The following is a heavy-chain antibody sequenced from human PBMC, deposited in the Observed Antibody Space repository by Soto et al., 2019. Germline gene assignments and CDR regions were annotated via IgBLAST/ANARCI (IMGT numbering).Heavy chain of an antibody. CDR3: ATRSPAFDY. V-gene: IGHV1-18*01. J-gene: IGHJ4*02. CDR1: GYTFTSYG. CDR2: ISTYKGNT. Sequence: QVQLVQSGPEVKKPGASVKVSCKTSGYTFTSYGFSWVRQAPGQGLEWMGWISTYKGNTNYAQKFQGRVTMTTDTSTSTAYMELRSLRSDDTAVYYCATRSPAFDYWGQRTLVTVSS.